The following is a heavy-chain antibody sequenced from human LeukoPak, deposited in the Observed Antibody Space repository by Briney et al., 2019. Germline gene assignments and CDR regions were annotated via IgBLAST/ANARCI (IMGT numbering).Heavy chain of an antibody. CDR1: GSTFSSYW. CDR2: IESNGLT. D-gene: IGHD2-2*01. Sequence: GGSLRLSCEASGSTFSSYWMHWVRQIPGKGLMWVSRIESNGLTLYADSVKGRFTISRDNAKNSLYLQMNSLRAEDTAVYYCARDRGIVVVPHWFDPWGQGTLVTVSS. CDR3: ARDRGIVVVPHWFDP. V-gene: IGHV3-74*01. J-gene: IGHJ5*02.